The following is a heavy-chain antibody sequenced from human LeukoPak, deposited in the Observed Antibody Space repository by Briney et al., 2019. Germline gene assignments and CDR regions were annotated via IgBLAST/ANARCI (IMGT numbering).Heavy chain of an antibody. CDR2: IYPRDSDT. J-gene: IGHJ4*02. CDR1: GYSFTNYW. Sequence: GKSLKISCKGSGYSFTNYWIGWVRQMPGKGLEWMGIIYPRDSDTRYSPSFQGQVTISTDKSVSTAYLQWSSPKASDTAMYYCARGPAGSFDYWGQGTLVTVSS. CDR3: ARGPAGSFDY. V-gene: IGHV5-51*01. D-gene: IGHD6-19*01.